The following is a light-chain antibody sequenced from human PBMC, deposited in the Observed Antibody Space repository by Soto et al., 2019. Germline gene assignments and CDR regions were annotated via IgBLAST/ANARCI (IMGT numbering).Light chain of an antibody. CDR2: DAS. CDR1: QSVSSS. CDR3: QQHSNWPLT. V-gene: IGKV3-11*01. Sequence: EIVLIQSPATLSLSPGERATLSCRASQSVSSSLAWYQQNPGQAPRLLIFDASNRATGIPVRFSGSGSGTDFTLTISSLGPEDFTVYYCQQHSNWPLTFGGGTRVEIK. J-gene: IGKJ4*01.